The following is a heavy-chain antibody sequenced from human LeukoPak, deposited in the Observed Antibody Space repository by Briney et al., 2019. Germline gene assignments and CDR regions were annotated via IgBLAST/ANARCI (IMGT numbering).Heavy chain of an antibody. CDR3: ARGLYTTGWYYEY. D-gene: IGHD6-19*01. V-gene: IGHV4-34*01. J-gene: IGHJ4*02. CDR2: INHSEST. Sequence: SETLSLTCAVYGESFSGYFWSWIRQPPGKGLEWIGEINHSESTNYNPSLKSRVTISVDTYKNQFSLKLSSVTAADTAVYYCARGLYTTGWYYEYWGQGTLVTVSS. CDR1: GESFSGYF.